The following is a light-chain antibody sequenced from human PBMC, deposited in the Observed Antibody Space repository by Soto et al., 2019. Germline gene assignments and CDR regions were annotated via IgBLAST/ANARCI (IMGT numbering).Light chain of an antibody. Sequence: QPVLTQPPSASWTPGQRVTISCSGSSSNIGSNTVNWYQQLPGTAPKLLIYSNNQRPSGVPDRFSGSKSGTSASLAISGLQSEDEADYDCAAWDDSLNGVVFGGGTKLTVL. CDR1: SSNIGSNT. J-gene: IGLJ2*01. CDR3: AAWDDSLNGVV. CDR2: SNN. V-gene: IGLV1-44*01.